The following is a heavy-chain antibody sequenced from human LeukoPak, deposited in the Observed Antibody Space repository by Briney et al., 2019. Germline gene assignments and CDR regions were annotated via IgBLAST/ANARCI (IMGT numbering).Heavy chain of an antibody. J-gene: IGHJ4*02. CDR1: GFTFSSYA. D-gene: IGHD5-12*01. CDR2: ISYDGSNK. V-gene: IGHV3-30-3*01. CDR3: AREYNGYDVAY. Sequence: GGSLRLSCAASGFTFSSYAMHWVRQAPGKGLEWVVVISYDGSNKYYADSVKGRFTISRDNSKNTLYLQMNSLRTEDTAVYYCAREYNGYDVAYWDQGTLVTVSS.